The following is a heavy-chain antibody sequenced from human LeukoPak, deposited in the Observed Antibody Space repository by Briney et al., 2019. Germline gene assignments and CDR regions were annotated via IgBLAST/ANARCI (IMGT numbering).Heavy chain of an antibody. Sequence: GGSLRLSCAASGFTFDDYGMSWVRQAPGKGLEWVSGINWNGGSTGYADSVEGRFTISRDNAKNSLYLQMNSLRAEDTALYYCARGKYNWNDDYYYYYMDVWGKGTTVTVSS. CDR2: INWNGGST. V-gene: IGHV3-20*04. CDR3: ARGKYNWNDDYYYYYMDV. J-gene: IGHJ6*03. CDR1: GFTFDDYG. D-gene: IGHD1-1*01.